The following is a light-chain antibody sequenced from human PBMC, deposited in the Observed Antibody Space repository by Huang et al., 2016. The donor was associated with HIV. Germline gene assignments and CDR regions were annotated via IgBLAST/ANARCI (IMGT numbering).Light chain of an antibody. CDR1: LTVSRQ. J-gene: IGKJ5*01. CDR2: DAS. V-gene: IGKV3-11*01. Sequence: EIVLTQSPATLSLSPGLRATLSCRAALTVSRQLACYQQKPGQAPRLLISDASNRAPGVPARFSGSGSGTDFTLTISSLEPEDFAVYYCQQRSHWPITFGQGTRLEIK. CDR3: QQRSHWPIT.